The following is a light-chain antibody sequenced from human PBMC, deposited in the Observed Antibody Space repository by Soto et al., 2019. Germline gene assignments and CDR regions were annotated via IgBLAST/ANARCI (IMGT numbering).Light chain of an antibody. Sequence: IQLTQSPSSLSSSTGASATVRYRASQGISSWLAWYQQKAGRAPKLLIYAASTLQSGVPSRFSGSGSGTEFTLTITSLQPEDFATYYCQQLNSFPITFGQGTRLEI. CDR1: QGISSW. CDR3: QQLNSFPIT. CDR2: AAS. J-gene: IGKJ5*01. V-gene: IGKV1-9*01.